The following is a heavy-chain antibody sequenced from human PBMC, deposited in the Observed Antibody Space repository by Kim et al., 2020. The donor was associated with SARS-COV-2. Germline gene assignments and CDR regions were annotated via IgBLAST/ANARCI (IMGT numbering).Heavy chain of an antibody. J-gene: IGHJ3*01. CDR2: IYYSGST. Sequence: SETLSLTCTVSGSSVSSGIYHWSWIRQPPGKGLEWIGYIYYSGSTDYNPSLKSRVTILTDTSKTQFSLRLSSVTAADTAVYYCARSTSGDFHNPNIFDL. CDR3: ARSTSGDFHNPNIFDL. CDR1: GSSVSSGIYH. D-gene: IGHD2-21*02. V-gene: IGHV4-61*01.